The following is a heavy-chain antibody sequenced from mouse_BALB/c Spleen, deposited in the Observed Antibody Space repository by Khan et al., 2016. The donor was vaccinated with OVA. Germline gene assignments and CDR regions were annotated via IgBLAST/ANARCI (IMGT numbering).Heavy chain of an antibody. CDR2: IYPGSIYN. J-gene: IGHJ3*01. CDR1: DYSFTSYS. V-gene: IGHV1S56*01. D-gene: IGHD2-2*01. CDR3: ARGGYGAFAY. Sequence: VQLQESGPELVKPGASVRISCKASDYSFTSYSIYWVKQRPGQGLEWIGWIYPGSIYNNYTDRFKGKATLTADKSSSTVYMPISSLTSEDSTVYFCARGGYGAFAYWGQGTLVTGSA.